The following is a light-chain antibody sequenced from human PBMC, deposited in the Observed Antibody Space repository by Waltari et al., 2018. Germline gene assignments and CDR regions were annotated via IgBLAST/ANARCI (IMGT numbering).Light chain of an antibody. J-gene: IGLJ2*01. CDR2: YDD. CDR3: AAWDDSLNGVV. CDR1: SSNIGNNA. Sequence: QSVLTQPPSVSEAPRQRVTISCSGSSSNIGNNAVNWYQQLPGQATKLLIYYDDLLPSGVSDRFSGSKSGTSASLAISGLQSEDEADYYCAAWDDSLNGVVFGGWTKLTVL. V-gene: IGLV1-36*01.